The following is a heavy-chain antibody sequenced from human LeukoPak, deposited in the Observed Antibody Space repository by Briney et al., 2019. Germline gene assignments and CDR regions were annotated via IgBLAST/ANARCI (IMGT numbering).Heavy chain of an antibody. CDR1: GFTFSSYG. CDR3: AKDLRGGITMIVVVGFDY. Sequence: GGSLRLSCASSGFTFSSYGMHWVRQAPGKGLEWVAFIRYVGSNKYYADSVKGRFTISRDNSKNTLYLQMNSLRAEDTAVYYCAKDLRGGITMIVVVGFDYWGQGTLVTVSS. J-gene: IGHJ4*02. D-gene: IGHD3-22*01. CDR2: IRYVGSNK. V-gene: IGHV3-30*02.